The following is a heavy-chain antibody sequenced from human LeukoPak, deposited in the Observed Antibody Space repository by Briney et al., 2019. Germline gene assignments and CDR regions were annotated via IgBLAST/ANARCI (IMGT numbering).Heavy chain of an antibody. CDR1: GGSISSYY. CDR3: ARVDIVGATPFDY. Sequence: PSETLSLTCTVSGGSISSYYWSWIRQPPGKGLEWIGYIYYSGSTNYNPSLKSRVTISVDTSKNQFSLKLSSVTAADTAVYYCARVDIVGATPFDYWGQGTLVTVSS. D-gene: IGHD1-26*01. V-gene: IGHV4-59*01. CDR2: IYYSGST. J-gene: IGHJ4*02.